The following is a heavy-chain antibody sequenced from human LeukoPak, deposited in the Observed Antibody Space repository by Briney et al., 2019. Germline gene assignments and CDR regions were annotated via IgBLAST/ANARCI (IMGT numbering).Heavy chain of an antibody. CDR3: ARGVVATSNWFDP. CDR2: IYTSGST. D-gene: IGHD5-12*01. V-gene: IGHV4-61*02. J-gene: IGHJ5*02. CDR1: GGSISSSSYY. Sequence: SETLSLTCTVSGGSISSSSYYWSWIRQPAGKGLEWIGRIYTSGSTNYNPSLKSRVTISVDTSKNQFSLKLSSVTAADTAVYYCARGVVATSNWFDPWGQGTLVTVSS.